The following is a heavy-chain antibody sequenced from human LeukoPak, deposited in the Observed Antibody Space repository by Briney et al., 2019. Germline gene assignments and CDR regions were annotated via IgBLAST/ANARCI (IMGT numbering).Heavy chain of an antibody. D-gene: IGHD6-13*01. Sequence: ASVKVSCKASGYTFTGYYMHWVRQATGQGLEWMGWMNPNSGNTGYAQKFQGRVTITRNTSISTAYMELSSLRSEDTAVYYCATTAAGQHYYYMDVWGKGTTVTVSS. V-gene: IGHV1-8*03. CDR1: GYTFTGYY. CDR3: ATTAAGQHYYYMDV. J-gene: IGHJ6*03. CDR2: MNPNSGNT.